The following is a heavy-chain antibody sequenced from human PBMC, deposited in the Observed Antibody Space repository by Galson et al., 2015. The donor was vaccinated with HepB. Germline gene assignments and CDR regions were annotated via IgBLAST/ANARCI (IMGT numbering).Heavy chain of an antibody. J-gene: IGHJ4*02. Sequence: SLRLSCAASGFIFSNYGMHWVRQAPGKGLEWVAVIWYDGSNKYYADSVKGRFTISRDNSKNTLVLQMNSLRAEDTAVYYCARDPMSYSDSSGDYWGQGTLVTVSS. D-gene: IGHD3-22*01. CDR1: GFIFSNYG. V-gene: IGHV3-33*01. CDR2: IWYDGSNK. CDR3: ARDPMSYSDSSGDY.